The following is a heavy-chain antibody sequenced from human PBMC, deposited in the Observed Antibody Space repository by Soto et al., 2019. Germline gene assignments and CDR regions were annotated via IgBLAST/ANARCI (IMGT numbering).Heavy chain of an antibody. D-gene: IGHD3-3*01. CDR2: ISSSSSYI. Sequence: EVQLVESGGGLVKPGGSLRLSCAASGFTFSSYSMNWVRQAPGKGLEWVSSISSSSSYIYYADSVKGRFTISRDNAKNSLYLQMNSLRAEDTAVYYCARDGFLEWLFLSRYYYMDVWGKGTTVTVSS. CDR3: ARDGFLEWLFLSRYYYMDV. J-gene: IGHJ6*03. CDR1: GFTFSSYS. V-gene: IGHV3-21*01.